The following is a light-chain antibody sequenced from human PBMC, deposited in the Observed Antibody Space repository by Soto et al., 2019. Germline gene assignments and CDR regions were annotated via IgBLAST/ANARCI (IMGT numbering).Light chain of an antibody. V-gene: IGLV4-69*01. Sequence: QLVLTQSPSASASLGASVKLTCTLSSGHSSYAIAGHQQQPEKGPRYLMTLNSDGSHSKGDGIPDRFSGSSSGAERYLTISSLQSEDEADYYCQTWGTGTWVFGGGTKLTVL. CDR2: LNSDGSH. CDR1: SGHSSYA. CDR3: QTWGTGTWV. J-gene: IGLJ3*02.